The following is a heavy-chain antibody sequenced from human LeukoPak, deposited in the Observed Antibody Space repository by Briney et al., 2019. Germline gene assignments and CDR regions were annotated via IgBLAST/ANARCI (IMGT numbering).Heavy chain of an antibody. D-gene: IGHD1-26*01. CDR2: IKQDGGEK. CDR1: GFTFSSSA. Sequence: GGSLRLSCAASGFTFSSSAMSWVRQAPGKGLEWVANIKQDGGEKYYVDSVKGRFTISRDNAKNSLYLQMNSLRAEDTAVYYCARDSGSYYGGGYYFDYWGQGTLVTVS. J-gene: IGHJ4*02. CDR3: ARDSGSYYGGGYYFDY. V-gene: IGHV3-7*03.